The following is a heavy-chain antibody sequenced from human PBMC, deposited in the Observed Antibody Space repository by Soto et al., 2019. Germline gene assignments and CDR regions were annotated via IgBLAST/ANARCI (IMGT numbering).Heavy chain of an antibody. CDR1: GGSISSGGYY. D-gene: IGHD3-9*01. CDR3: ARVGGVLRYFDWLSMYYLDY. V-gene: IGHV4-31*03. CDR2: IYYSGST. Sequence: SETLSLTCTVSGGSISSGGYYWSWIRQHPGKGLEWIGYIYYSGSTYYNPSLKSRVTISVDTSKNQFSLKLSSVTAADTAVYYCARVGGVLRYFDWLSMYYLDYWGQGTLVTVSS. J-gene: IGHJ4*02.